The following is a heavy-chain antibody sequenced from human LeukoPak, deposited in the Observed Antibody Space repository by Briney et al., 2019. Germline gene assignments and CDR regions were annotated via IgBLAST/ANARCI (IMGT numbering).Heavy chain of an antibody. CDR2: IYPGGSEA. V-gene: IGHV5-51*01. J-gene: IGHJ4*02. CDR3: ARASRDGYNQNFDH. CDR1: GYKFNAYW. D-gene: IGHD5-24*01. Sequence: GESLKISCKGSGYKFNAYWIAWLRQMPGKGLEWMGIIYPGGSEARYDPSFQGQATISADTSTSTAYLQWSSLRASDTAMYYCARASRDGYNQNFDHWGQGTQVTVSS.